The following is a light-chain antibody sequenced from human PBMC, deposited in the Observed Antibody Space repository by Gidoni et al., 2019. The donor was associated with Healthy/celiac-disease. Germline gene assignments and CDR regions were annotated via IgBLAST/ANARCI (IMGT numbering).Light chain of an antibody. Sequence: SYQLPQPPSVSVSPRQTASITCSGEKLGDKYACLYQQKPGQSPVVVIYKDSKRPSGIPERFYGSNSGNTATLTISGTQAMDEDDYYCQAWDSSNVVCGGGTKLTVL. CDR3: QAWDSSNVV. V-gene: IGLV3-1*01. J-gene: IGLJ2*01. CDR1: KLGDKY. CDR2: KDS.